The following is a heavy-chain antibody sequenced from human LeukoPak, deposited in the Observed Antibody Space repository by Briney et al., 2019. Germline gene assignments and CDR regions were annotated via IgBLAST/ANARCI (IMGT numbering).Heavy chain of an antibody. V-gene: IGHV4-61*02. CDR2: IDTSGST. Sequence: SETLSLTRTVSCGSISSDSYYWTWIRPPAGKGLEWIGRIDTSGSTNYYPSLKSRLTISLDTSKNQFSLKLNSVTAADTAVYYCARSNGDYTILGYWGQGTLVTVSS. D-gene: IGHD4-17*01. J-gene: IGHJ4*02. CDR3: ARSNGDYTILGY. CDR1: CGSISSDSYY.